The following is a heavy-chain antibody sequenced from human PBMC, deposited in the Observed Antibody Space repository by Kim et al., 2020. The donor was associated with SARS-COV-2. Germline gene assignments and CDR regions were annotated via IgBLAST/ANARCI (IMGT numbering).Heavy chain of an antibody. CDR3: ARDRAIFGVVIIRTGDY. D-gene: IGHD3-3*01. J-gene: IGHJ4*02. CDR2: INPNSGGT. Sequence: ASVKVSCKASGYTFTGYYMHWVRQAPGQGLEWMGRINPNSGGTNYAQKFQGRVTMTRDTSISTAYMELSRLRSDDTAVYYCARDRAIFGVVIIRTGDYWGQGTLVTVSS. CDR1: GYTFTGYY. V-gene: IGHV1-2*06.